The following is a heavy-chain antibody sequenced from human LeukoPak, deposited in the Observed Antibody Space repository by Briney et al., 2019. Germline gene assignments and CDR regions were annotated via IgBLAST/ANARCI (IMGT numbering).Heavy chain of an antibody. CDR2: IYSGGST. CDR3: ARDPGGYFFDY. Sequence: HPGGSLRLSCAASGFTVSSNYMSWVRQAPGKGLEWVSVIYSGGSTYYADSVKGRFTISRDNSKNTLYLQMNSLRAEDTAVYYCARDPGGYFFDYWGQGTLVTVSS. CDR1: GFTVSSNY. D-gene: IGHD3-10*01. J-gene: IGHJ4*02. V-gene: IGHV3-53*01.